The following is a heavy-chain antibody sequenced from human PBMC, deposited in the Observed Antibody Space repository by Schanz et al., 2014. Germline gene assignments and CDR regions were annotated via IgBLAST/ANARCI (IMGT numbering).Heavy chain of an antibody. J-gene: IGHJ4*02. Sequence: VQLLESGGGLVQPGGSLRLSCAASGFTFSSYGMHWVRQAPGKGLEWVGVISYDGSKKSYADSVKGRFTISRDNAKRSLFLQMNSLRVEDTAVYFCVSQTGSPNYWGQGTLVTVSS. CDR3: VSQTGSPNY. CDR1: GFTFSSYG. D-gene: IGHD6-13*01. CDR2: ISYDGSKK. V-gene: IGHV3-33*08.